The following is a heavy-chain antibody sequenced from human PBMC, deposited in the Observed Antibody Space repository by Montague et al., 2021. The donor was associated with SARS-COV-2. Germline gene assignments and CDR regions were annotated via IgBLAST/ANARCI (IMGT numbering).Heavy chain of an antibody. D-gene: IGHD2-15*01. V-gene: IGHV4-59*08. CDR3: ARHYSATLPAVY. J-gene: IGHJ4*02. CDR2: ITDSGST. Sequence: SETLSLTCTVSGGSISSFYWCWFRLPPGKGLEWVWFITDSGSTNSNPSLTSRVTISVDTSTNQISLKVNSETAADTAVSYCARHYSATLPAVYWGQGTLVTVSS. CDR1: GGSISSFY.